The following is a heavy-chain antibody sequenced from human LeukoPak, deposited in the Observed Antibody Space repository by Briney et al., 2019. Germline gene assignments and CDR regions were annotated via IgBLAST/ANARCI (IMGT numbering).Heavy chain of an antibody. Sequence: GGSLRLSCVVSGFTFNTHAMYWVRQAPGKGPEWMAVLSYDGSNKYYADSMKGRFTISRDNPKNTLYLQMNNLRVDDTAVYYCAKVMGAYCGSGSDWGQGTLVTVSS. J-gene: IGHJ4*02. CDR3: AKVMGAYCGSGSD. D-gene: IGHD3-10*01. CDR2: LSYDGSNK. CDR1: GFTFNTHA. V-gene: IGHV3-30*18.